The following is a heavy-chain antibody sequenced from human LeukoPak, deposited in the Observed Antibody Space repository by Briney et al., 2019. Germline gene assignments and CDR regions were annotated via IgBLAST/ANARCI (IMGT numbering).Heavy chain of an antibody. J-gene: IGHJ4*02. CDR3: ARARAPNWNFPVDY. D-gene: IGHD1-7*01. CDR2: INPDSGVT. Sequence: ASVKVSCKASGYTFTAYYVRWVRQAPGQGLEWMGRINPDSGVTDYAQQFQGRVTMTRDTSIGTVYMELTSLKSDDTAIYYCARARAPNWNFPVDYWGQGTLVAVSS. V-gene: IGHV1-2*06. CDR1: GYTFTAYY.